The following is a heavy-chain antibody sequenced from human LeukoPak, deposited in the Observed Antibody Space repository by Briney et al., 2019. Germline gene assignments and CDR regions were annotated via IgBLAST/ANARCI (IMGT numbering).Heavy chain of an antibody. D-gene: IGHD6-6*01. CDR3: VGNIAAFDY. J-gene: IGHJ4*02. Sequence: GGSPRLSCAASGFTFSSYAMSWVRQAPGKGLEWVSAISGSGGSTHYADSVKGRFTISRDNSKNTLYLQMNSLRAEDTAVYYCVGNIAAFDYWGQGTLVTVSS. CDR2: ISGSGGST. CDR1: GFTFSSYA. V-gene: IGHV3-23*01.